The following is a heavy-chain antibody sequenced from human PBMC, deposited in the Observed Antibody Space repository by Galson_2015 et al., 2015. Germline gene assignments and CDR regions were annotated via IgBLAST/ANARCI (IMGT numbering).Heavy chain of an antibody. D-gene: IGHD3-10*01. V-gene: IGHV5-51*01. J-gene: IGHJ4*02. Sequence: FHGQVTISADTSLSTAYLQWSSLQASDTAMYYCARRVRGVNGYYFDYWGQGTLVTVSS. CDR3: ARRVRGVNGYYFDY.